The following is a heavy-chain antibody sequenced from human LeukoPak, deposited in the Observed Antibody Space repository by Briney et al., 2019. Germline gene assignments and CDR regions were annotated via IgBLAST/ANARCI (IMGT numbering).Heavy chain of an antibody. V-gene: IGHV3-33*01. CDR2: IWYDGSNK. Sequence: GGSLRLSCAASGFTFSSYGMHWVRQAPGKGLEWVAVIWYDGSNKYYADSVKGRFTISRDNSKNTLYLQMNSLRAEDTAVYYCAREGYSYGHELSFFDYWGQGTLVTVSS. CDR1: GFTFSSYG. J-gene: IGHJ4*02. CDR3: AREGYSYGHELSFFDY. D-gene: IGHD5-18*01.